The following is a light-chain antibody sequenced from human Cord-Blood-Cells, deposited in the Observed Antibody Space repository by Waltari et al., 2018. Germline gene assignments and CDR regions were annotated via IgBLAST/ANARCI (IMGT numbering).Light chain of an antibody. CDR1: SSDVGGYNY. CDR2: DVS. V-gene: IGLV2-14*03. CDR3: SSYTSSSTWV. Sequence: QSALPQPASVSGSPGQSITISCTGTSSDVGGYNYVSWYQQHPGKAPKLMIYDVSNRPPGVSNRFSGSKSGNTASLTISGLQAEDEADYYCSSYTSSSTWVFGGGTKLTVL. J-gene: IGLJ3*02.